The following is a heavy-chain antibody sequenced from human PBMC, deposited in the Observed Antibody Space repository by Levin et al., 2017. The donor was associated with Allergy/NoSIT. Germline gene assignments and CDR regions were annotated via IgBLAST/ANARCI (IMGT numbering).Heavy chain of an antibody. CDR3: ASTYDQDLGPIAAAGHVFSG. CDR1: GGSISSSSYY. Sequence: PSETLSLTCTVSGGSISSSSYYWGWIRQPPGKGLEWIGSIYYSGSTYYNPSLKSRVTISVDTSKNQFSLKLSSVTAADTAVYYCASTYDQDLGPIAAAGHVFSGWGQGTLVTVSS. CDR2: IYYSGST. J-gene: IGHJ4*02. D-gene: IGHD6-13*01. V-gene: IGHV4-39*01.